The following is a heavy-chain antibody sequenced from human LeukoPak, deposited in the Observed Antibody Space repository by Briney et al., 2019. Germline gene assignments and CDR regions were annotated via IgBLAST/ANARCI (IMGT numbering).Heavy chain of an antibody. CDR2: INPNTGGI. Sequence: VASVAVSCKASGYTFTGYYIHWVRQAPGQGLEWMGWINPNTGGINYAQKFLGRVTMTRDTSIRTAYMDLRSLRSDDTAIYYCARGSDFFSDYYNYGMDLWGQGTTVTVSS. J-gene: IGHJ6*02. CDR3: ARGSDFFSDYYNYGMDL. CDR1: GYTFTGYY. V-gene: IGHV1-2*02. D-gene: IGHD3-10*01.